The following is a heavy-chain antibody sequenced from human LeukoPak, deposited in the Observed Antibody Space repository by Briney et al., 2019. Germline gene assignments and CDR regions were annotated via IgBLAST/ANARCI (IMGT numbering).Heavy chain of an antibody. Sequence: ASVKVSCKASGYTFTGYGISWVRQAPGQGLEWMGWISAYNGNTNYAQKLQGRVAMTTDTSTSTAYMELRSLRSDDTAVYYCARLAVAGMFFGYWGQGTLVTVSS. D-gene: IGHD6-19*01. J-gene: IGHJ4*02. V-gene: IGHV1-18*01. CDR3: ARLAVAGMFFGY. CDR2: ISAYNGNT. CDR1: GYTFTGYG.